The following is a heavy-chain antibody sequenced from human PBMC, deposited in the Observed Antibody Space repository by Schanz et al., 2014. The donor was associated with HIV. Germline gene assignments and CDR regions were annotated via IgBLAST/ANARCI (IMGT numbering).Heavy chain of an antibody. V-gene: IGHV3-11*01. CDR1: GFTFSDYG. CDR2: ISVNGATR. CDR3: ARVFGRTYGWPDY. Sequence: QVQLVESGGGVVQPGRSLRLSCAASGFTFSDYGMHWIRQAPGKGLEWLSYISVNGATREYADSVKGRFTISRDNARTSLYLQMNSLRAEDTAVYYCARVFGRTYGWPDYWGQGTLVTVSS. D-gene: IGHD3-10*01. J-gene: IGHJ4*02.